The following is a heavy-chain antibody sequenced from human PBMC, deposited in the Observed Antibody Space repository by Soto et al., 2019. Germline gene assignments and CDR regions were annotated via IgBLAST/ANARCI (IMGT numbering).Heavy chain of an antibody. J-gene: IGHJ4*02. CDR2: ISAYNGNT. CDR3: SCAEEDSPSGFVLYY. CDR1: GYTFTSYG. D-gene: IGHD2-15*01. Sequence: ASVKVSCKASGYTFTSYGISWVRQAPGQGHEWMGWISAYNGNTNYAQKLQGRVTMTTDTSTSTAYMELRSLRSDDTAVYYCSCAEEDSPSGFVLYYWGQGTLVTVSS. V-gene: IGHV1-18*01.